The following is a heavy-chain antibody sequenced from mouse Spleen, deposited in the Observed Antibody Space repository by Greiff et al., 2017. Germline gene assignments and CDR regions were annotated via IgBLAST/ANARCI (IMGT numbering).Heavy chain of an antibody. CDR2: ISSGGSYT. CDR3: ARHDLMDY. J-gene: IGHJ4*01. Sequence: EVHLVESGGGLVKPGGSLKLSCAASGFTFSSYAMSWVRQTPEKRLEWVATISSGGSYTYYPDSVKGRFTISRDNAKNTLYLQMSSLRSEDTAMYYCARHDLMDYLGQGTSVTVSS. V-gene: IGHV5-9-3*01. CDR1: GFTFSSYA.